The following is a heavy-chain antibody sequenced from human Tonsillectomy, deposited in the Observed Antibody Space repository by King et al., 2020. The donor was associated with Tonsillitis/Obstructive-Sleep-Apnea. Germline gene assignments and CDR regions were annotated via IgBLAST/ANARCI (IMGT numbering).Heavy chain of an antibody. D-gene: IGHD3-22*01. Sequence: QLQESGPGLVKPSQTLSLTCTVSGGSISSGGYFWSWIRPQPGEGLGLAGFIYFSGSTYYNPSLKSRVTISVDTSKNQFSLKMSSVNAADTAVYYCAGVSPYYYVSSGYYDYSGHRTLVTVSS. CDR3: AGVSPYYYVSSGYYDY. CDR1: GGSISSGGYF. CDR2: IYFSGST. J-gene: IGHJ4*01. V-gene: IGHV4-31*03.